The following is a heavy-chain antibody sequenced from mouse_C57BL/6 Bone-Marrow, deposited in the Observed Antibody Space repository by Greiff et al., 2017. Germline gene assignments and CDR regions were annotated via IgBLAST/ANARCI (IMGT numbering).Heavy chain of an antibody. Sequence: VQLQQSGAELVRPGTSVKMSCKASGYTFTNYWIGWAKQRPGHGLEWIGDIYPGGGYTNYNEQFKGKATLTADKSSSTAYMQFSSLTSEDSAIYYCARYYYGSSYAMDYWGQGTSVTVSS. CDR1: GYTFTNYW. V-gene: IGHV1-63*01. D-gene: IGHD1-1*01. CDR3: ARYYYGSSYAMDY. CDR2: IYPGGGYT. J-gene: IGHJ4*01.